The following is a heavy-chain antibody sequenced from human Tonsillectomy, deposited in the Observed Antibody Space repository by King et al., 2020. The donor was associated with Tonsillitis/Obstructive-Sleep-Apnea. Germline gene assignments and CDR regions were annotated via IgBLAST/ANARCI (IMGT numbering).Heavy chain of an antibody. CDR3: ARDSMSHYFARSAYYTFDS. CDR1: GYTFTTYG. V-gene: IGHV1-18*01. Sequence: VQLVESGAEVKKPGASVKVSCKASGYTFTTYGISWVRQAPGQGLEWMGWITPYNGHRNYAQYLQGRVTMTTDTSTSTAYMELRRLGSDDTALYYCARDSMSHYFARSAYYTFDSWGQGTLVTVSS. D-gene: IGHD3-22*01. J-gene: IGHJ4*02. CDR2: ITPYNGHR.